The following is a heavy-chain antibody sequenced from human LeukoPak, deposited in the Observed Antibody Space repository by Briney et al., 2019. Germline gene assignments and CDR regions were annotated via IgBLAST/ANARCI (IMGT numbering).Heavy chain of an antibody. CDR3: ARLIRNYYDRGGSYYFDY. V-gene: IGHV5-51*01. D-gene: IGHD3-22*01. J-gene: IGHJ4*02. Sequence: GESLKISCKDPEDSFANYYIAWVRQTPEKGLEWMGIIYPGDSDPRYSPSFQGQVTISADRSVSTAFLQWSSLKASDTAMYYCARLIRNYYDRGGSYYFDYWGQGTLVTVSS. CDR1: EDSFANYY. CDR2: IYPGDSDP.